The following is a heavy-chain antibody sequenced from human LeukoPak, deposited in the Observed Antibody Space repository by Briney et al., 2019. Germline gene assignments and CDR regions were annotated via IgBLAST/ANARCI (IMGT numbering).Heavy chain of an antibody. V-gene: IGHV4-59*01. CDR3: ARSLRLYTFDY. J-gene: IGHJ4*02. Sequence: SETLSLTCTVSGGSISSYYWSWIRQPPGKGLEWIGYIYYSGSTNYNPSLKSRVTMSVDTSKNQFSLKLSSGTAADTAVYYCARSLRLYTFDYWGQGTPVTVSS. CDR1: GGSISSYY. CDR2: IYYSGST.